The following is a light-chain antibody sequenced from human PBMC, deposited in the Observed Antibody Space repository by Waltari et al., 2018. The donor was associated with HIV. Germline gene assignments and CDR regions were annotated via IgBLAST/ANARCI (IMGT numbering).Light chain of an antibody. V-gene: IGLV1-47*01. CDR2: RNN. Sequence: QSVLSQLPSASGTPGQRVSIYCSGSTSNIGSNYVYWYQQLPGTTPILLIYRNNQRPSGVPDRFSASESDTSACRAVSGLRSEDEADYYCAAWDDSLSGWVFGGGTELSVL. CDR1: TSNIGSNY. J-gene: IGLJ3*02. CDR3: AAWDDSLSGWV.